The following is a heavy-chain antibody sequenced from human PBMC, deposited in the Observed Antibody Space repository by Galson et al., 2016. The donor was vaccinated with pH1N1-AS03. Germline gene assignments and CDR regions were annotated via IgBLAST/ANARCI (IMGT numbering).Heavy chain of an antibody. J-gene: IGHJ4*02. CDR1: GDSVSSDSAA. CDR2: TYYRSRWYN. D-gene: IGHD4-17*01. V-gene: IGHV6-1*01. CDR3: LRDFYGDVFGY. Sequence: CAISGDSVSSDSAAWNWIRQSPSRGLEWLGRTYYRSRWYNDYAPSLSSRVSFTADTSKNQFSLQLTSLTPEDSATYFCLRDFYGDVFGYWGQVTLVIVSS.